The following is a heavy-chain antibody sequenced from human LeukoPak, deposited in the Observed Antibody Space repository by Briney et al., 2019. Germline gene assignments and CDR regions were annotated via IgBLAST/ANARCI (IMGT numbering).Heavy chain of an antibody. V-gene: IGHV3-48*01. CDR3: ARDVYDSSGYYSGY. CDR2: ISSSSSTI. Sequence: GGSLRLSCAVSGFTFSSCSMNWVRQAPGKGLEWVSYISSSSSTIYYADSVEGRFTISRDNAKNSLYLQMNSLRAEDTAVYYCARDVYDSSGYYSGYWGQGTLVTVSS. J-gene: IGHJ4*02. D-gene: IGHD3-22*01. CDR1: GFTFSSCS.